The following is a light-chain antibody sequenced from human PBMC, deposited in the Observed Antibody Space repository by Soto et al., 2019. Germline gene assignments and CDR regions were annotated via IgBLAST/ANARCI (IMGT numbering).Light chain of an antibody. CDR3: QHYGNSPPSVT. CDR1: QSISTSY. V-gene: IGKV3-20*01. Sequence: EIVLTQSPGTLSLSPGERATLSCRASQSISTSYLAWYQQKPGQAPRLLIYGASTRATGIPARFSGSGSGTEFTLTISSLQSEDFAVYYCQHYGNSPPSVTFGPGTKVDIK. J-gene: IGKJ3*01. CDR2: GAS.